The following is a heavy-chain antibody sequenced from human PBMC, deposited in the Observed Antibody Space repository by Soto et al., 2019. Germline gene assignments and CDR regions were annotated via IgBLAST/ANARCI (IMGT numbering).Heavy chain of an antibody. V-gene: IGHV4-31*03. D-gene: IGHD1-26*01. CDR3: ASVIGGGSEYYFDY. Sequence: PSETLSLTCTVSVVSISTGGYYWSWILQHPGKGLEWIGNIYYSGRTYYNPSLKSRVILSVDTSKNHFSLNLRSLTAADSAMYYCASVIGGGSEYYFDYWGQGALVTVSS. J-gene: IGHJ4*02. CDR2: IYYSGRT. CDR1: VVSISTGGYY.